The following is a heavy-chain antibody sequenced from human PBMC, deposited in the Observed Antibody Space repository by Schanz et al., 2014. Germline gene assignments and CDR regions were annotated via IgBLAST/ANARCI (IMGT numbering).Heavy chain of an antibody. CDR2: LSGDGGTT. CDR3: ARPFLGCYSDLAY. V-gene: IGHV3-23*01. J-gene: IGHJ4*02. CDR1: GFSFSSYT. Sequence: EVQLLESGGGLVQPGESLRLSCAASGFSFSSYTMSWVRQAPGKGLQWVSSLSGDGGTTHYADSVKGRFTISRDNYKNTLYLQMNSLSAEDTAVYFCARPFLGCYSDLAYWGQGTLLTVSS. D-gene: IGHD3-3*01.